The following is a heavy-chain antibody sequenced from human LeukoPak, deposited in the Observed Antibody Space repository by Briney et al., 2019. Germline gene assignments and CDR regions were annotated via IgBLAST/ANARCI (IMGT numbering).Heavy chain of an antibody. CDR1: GYTFTGYY. D-gene: IGHD3-10*01. CDR3: ARAPIYGSGSSTVDY. V-gene: IGHV1-2*06. J-gene: IGHJ4*02. Sequence: GASVKVSCKASGYTFTGYYMHWVRQAPGQGLEWMGRINPNSGGTNYAQKLQGRVTITRDTSISTAYMELSRLRSDDTAVYYCARAPIYGSGSSTVDYWGQGTLVTVSS. CDR2: INPNSGGT.